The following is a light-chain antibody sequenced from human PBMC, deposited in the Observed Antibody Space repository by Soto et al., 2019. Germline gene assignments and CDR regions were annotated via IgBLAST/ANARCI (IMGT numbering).Light chain of an antibody. J-gene: IGKJ2*01. Sequence: DIQLTQSPSFLSASVGDRVSITCRASQGISTYLAWYLQRPGKAPKLLIYGASTLQSGVPSRCSGSGSGTEFTLTISSLQPEDFGTYYCQQLNSDSYAFGQGTKLEIK. CDR1: QGISTY. V-gene: IGKV1-9*01. CDR3: QQLNSDSYA. CDR2: GAS.